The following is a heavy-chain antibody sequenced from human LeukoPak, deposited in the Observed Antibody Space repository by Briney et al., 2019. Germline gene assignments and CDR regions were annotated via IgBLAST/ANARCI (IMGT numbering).Heavy chain of an antibody. Sequence: SETLSLTCTVSGGSISSYYWSWIRQPPGKGLEWIGYIYYSGSTNYNPSLKSRVTISVDTSKNQFSLKLSSVTAADTAVYYCARHYYDFWSGYLTPYYFDYWGQGTLVTVSS. J-gene: IGHJ4*02. D-gene: IGHD3-3*01. V-gene: IGHV4-59*08. CDR3: ARHYYDFWSGYLTPYYFDY. CDR1: GGSISSYY. CDR2: IYYSGST.